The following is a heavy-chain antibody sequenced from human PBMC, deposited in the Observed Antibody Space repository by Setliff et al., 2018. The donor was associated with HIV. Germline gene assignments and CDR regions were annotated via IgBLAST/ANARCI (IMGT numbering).Heavy chain of an antibody. CDR3: ARSVGYCSGGSCSNWFDP. Sequence: ASVKVSCKASGYTFTSYAIHWVRQAPGQRLEWMGWITVGDGNTKYSQKFQGRVTITRDTSASTAYMELSSLRSEDTAVYYCARSVGYCSGGSCSNWFDPWGQGTLVTVSS. J-gene: IGHJ5*02. CDR2: ITVGDGNT. D-gene: IGHD2-15*01. V-gene: IGHV1-3*01. CDR1: GYTFTSYA.